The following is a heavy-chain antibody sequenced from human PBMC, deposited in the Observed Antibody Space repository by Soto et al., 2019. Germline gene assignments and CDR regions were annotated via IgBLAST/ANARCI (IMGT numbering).Heavy chain of an antibody. D-gene: IGHD6-13*01. CDR3: ARISAAGKYYYGMDV. CDR2: IYPGDSDT. CDR1: GYSFTSYC. Sequence: GESLKISCKGWGYSFTSYCVGWVRQMPGKGLEGMGIIYPGDSDTRYSPSFQGQVTISADKSISTAYLQWSSLKASDTAMYYCARISAAGKYYYGMDVWGQGTTVTVS. J-gene: IGHJ6*02. V-gene: IGHV5-51*01.